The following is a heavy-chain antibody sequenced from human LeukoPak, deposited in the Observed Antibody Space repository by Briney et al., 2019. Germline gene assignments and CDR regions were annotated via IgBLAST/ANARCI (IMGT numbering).Heavy chain of an antibody. CDR3: ATTSVVVEAPGVHYYYYGMDV. D-gene: IGHD2-15*01. CDR2: IWYDGSNK. CDR1: GFTFSSYG. Sequence: PGRSLRLSCAASGFTFSSYGMHWVRQAPGKGLEWVAVIWYDGSNKYYADSVKGRFTISRDNSKNTLYLQMNSLRAEDTAVYYCATTSVVVEAPGVHYYYYGMDVWGQGTTVTVSS. V-gene: IGHV3-33*01. J-gene: IGHJ6*02.